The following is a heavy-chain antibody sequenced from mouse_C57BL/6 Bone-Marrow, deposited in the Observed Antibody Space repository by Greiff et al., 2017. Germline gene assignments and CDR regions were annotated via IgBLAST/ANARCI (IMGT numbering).Heavy chain of an antibody. D-gene: IGHD2-1*01. J-gene: IGHJ3*01. CDR2: IHPNSGST. CDR3: ARRVSTRVSPFAY. V-gene: IGHV1-64*01. CDR1: GYTFTSYW. Sequence: QVQLQQPGAELVKPGASVKLSCKASGYTFTSYWMHWVKQRPGQGLEWIGMIHPNSGSTNYNEKFKSKATLTADKSSSTAYMQLSSLTSEDSAVYYCARRVSTRVSPFAYWGQGTLVTVSA.